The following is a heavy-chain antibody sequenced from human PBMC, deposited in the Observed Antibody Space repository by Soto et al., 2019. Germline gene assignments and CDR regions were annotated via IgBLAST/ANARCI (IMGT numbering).Heavy chain of an antibody. Sequence: GGSLRLSCAASGFSVSSHWMHWVRQAPGKGLIWVSRINSDGTTTNYADSVKGRFTISRDNARNTLYLQLNNLRAEDTAVYYCVRFGTYYDTSGYLYWGQGALVTVS. CDR3: VRFGTYYDTSGYLY. CDR1: GFSVSSHW. CDR2: INSDGTTT. D-gene: IGHD3-22*01. V-gene: IGHV3-74*01. J-gene: IGHJ4*02.